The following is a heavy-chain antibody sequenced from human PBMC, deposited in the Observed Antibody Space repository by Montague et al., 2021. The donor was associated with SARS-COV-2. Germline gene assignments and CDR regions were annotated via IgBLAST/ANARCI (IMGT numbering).Heavy chain of an antibody. D-gene: IGHD3-9*01. Sequence: SETLSLTCTVSGGSISSYYWSWIRQPPGKGLEWIGYIYYSGSTNYNPSLKSRVTISVDTSKNQFSLKLSSVAAADTAVYYCARDSRTDFDWLFPDSGSYYYYMDVWGKGTTVTVSS. V-gene: IGHV4-59*01. CDR1: GGSISSYY. CDR2: IYYSGST. CDR3: ARDSRTDFDWLFPDSGSYYYYMDV. J-gene: IGHJ6*03.